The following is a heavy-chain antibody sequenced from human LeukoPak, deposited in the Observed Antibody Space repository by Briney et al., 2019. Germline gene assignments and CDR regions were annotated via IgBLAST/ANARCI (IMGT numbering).Heavy chain of an antibody. CDR3: ARHVGLTSYISSFNY. V-gene: IGHV5-51*01. CDR1: GYNFTNYW. D-gene: IGHD2-2*01. Sequence: GESLKISCQASGYNFTNYWIGWVRQMPGKGLEWMGIIYPVDSDTRYSPSFQGQVTTSANKSISTAYLQWSSLKASDTAMYYCARHVGLTSYISSFNYWGRGTLVTVSS. J-gene: IGHJ4*02. CDR2: IYPVDSDT.